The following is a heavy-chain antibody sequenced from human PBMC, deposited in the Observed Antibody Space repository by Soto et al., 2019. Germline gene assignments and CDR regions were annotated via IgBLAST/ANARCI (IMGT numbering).Heavy chain of an antibody. Sequence: QVQLQESGPGLVKPSGTLSLTCAVSGGSISSSNWWSWVRQPPGKGLEWIGEIYHSGSTNYNPSRKSRVTISVDKSKNQFSLKLSSVTAADTAVYYCAREGWGSYDFWSGYRPGEYYFDYWGQGTLVTVSS. D-gene: IGHD3-3*01. V-gene: IGHV4-4*02. CDR1: GGSISSSNW. J-gene: IGHJ4*02. CDR2: IYHSGST. CDR3: AREGWGSYDFWSGYRPGEYYFDY.